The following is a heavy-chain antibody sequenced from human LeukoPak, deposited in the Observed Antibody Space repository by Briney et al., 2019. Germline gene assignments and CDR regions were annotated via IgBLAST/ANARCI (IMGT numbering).Heavy chain of an antibody. Sequence: SGGSLRLSCAASGFTFSTYNMNWVRQAPGRGLEWVSSITSSSSYTFYADSVKDRFTISRDNAKNSLFLQMNSLRAEDTAVYYCARGDGYNSYYFDYWGQGTLVTVSS. V-gene: IGHV3-21*01. CDR3: ARGDGYNSYYFDY. J-gene: IGHJ4*02. CDR2: ITSSSSYT. CDR1: GFTFSTYN. D-gene: IGHD5-24*01.